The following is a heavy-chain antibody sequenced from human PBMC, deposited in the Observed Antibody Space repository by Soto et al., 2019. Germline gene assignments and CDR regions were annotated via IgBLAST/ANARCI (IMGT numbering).Heavy chain of an antibody. J-gene: IGHJ4*02. CDR2: IWYDGSNK. V-gene: IGHV3-33*01. D-gene: IGHD3-3*01. Sequence: PGGSLRLSCSASGFTFSSYGMHWVRQAPGKGLEWVAVIWYDGSNKYYADSVKGRFTISRDNSKNTLYLQMNSLRAEDTAVYYCAASRPVLRSPFDYWGQGTLVTVSS. CDR1: GFTFSSYG. CDR3: AASRPVLRSPFDY.